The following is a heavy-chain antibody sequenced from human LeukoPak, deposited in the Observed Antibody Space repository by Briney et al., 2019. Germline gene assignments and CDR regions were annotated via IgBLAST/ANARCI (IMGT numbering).Heavy chain of an antibody. V-gene: IGHV1-18*01. J-gene: IGHJ4*02. CDR2: ISAYNGNT. CDR1: GYTFTSYG. D-gene: IGHD6-19*01. Sequence: ASVKVSCKASGYTFTSYGISWVRQAPGQGLEWMGWISAYNGNTNYAQKLQGRVTMTTDTSTSTAYMELRSLRSDDTAVYYCARVDPGYSSGWYEPGYYFDYWGQGTLVTVSS. CDR3: ARVDPGYSSGWYEPGYYFDY.